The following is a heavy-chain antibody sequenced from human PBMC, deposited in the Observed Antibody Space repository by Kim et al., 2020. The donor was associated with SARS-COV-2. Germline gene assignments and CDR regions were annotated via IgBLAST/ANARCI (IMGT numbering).Heavy chain of an antibody. D-gene: IGHD3-9*01. CDR3: ARVGPPYYDILTGYRREYYYYGMAV. J-gene: IGHJ6*02. CDR2: TYYRSKWYN. CDR1: GDSVSSNSAA. V-gene: IGHV6-1*01. Sequence: SQTLSLTCAISGDSVSSNSAAWNWIRQSPSRGLEWLGRTYYRSKWYNDYAVSVKSRITINPDTSKNQFSLQLNSVTPEDTAVYYCARVGPPYYDILTGYRREYYYYGMAVWGQGTTVTVSS.